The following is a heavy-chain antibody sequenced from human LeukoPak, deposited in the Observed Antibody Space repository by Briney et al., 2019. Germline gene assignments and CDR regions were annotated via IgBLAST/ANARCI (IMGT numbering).Heavy chain of an antibody. Sequence: ASVKVSCKASGGTFSSYAISWVRQAPGQGLECVAGIIPSFGTANYAQKVQGRVTITTDESTSTAYMELSSLRSEDTAVYYCASYCSSTSCYTEGIVDVWGKGTTVTVSS. J-gene: IGHJ6*04. CDR3: ASYCSSTSCYTEGIVDV. CDR1: GGTFSSYA. CDR2: IIPSFGTA. D-gene: IGHD2-2*02. V-gene: IGHV1-69*05.